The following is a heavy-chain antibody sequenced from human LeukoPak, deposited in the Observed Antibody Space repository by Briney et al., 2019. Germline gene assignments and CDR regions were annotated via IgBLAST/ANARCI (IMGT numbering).Heavy chain of an antibody. CDR1: GLTFSSYS. CDR3: AREVWGLEY. CDR2: ISSSSSYI. D-gene: IGHD2-21*02. J-gene: IGHJ4*02. V-gene: IGHV3-21*01. Sequence: GGSLRLSCAASGLTFSSYSMNWVRQAPGKGLEWVSSISSSSSYIYYADSVKGRFTISRDNTKNSVYLQMSSLRAEDTAVYYCAREVWGLEYWGQGTLVTVSS.